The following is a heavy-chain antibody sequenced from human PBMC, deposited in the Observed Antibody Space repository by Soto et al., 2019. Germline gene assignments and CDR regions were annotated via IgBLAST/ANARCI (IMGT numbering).Heavy chain of an antibody. D-gene: IGHD3-3*01. CDR2: IYYSGST. V-gene: IGHV4-59*08. Sequence: ASETLSLTWTVSGGSISSHYWSWIRQPPGKGLEWIGYIYYSGSTNYNPSLKSRVTISVDTSKNQFSLKLSSVTAADTAVYFCARHRANSFWSGYYYPFDYWGQGTLVTVSS. CDR1: GGSISSHY. CDR3: ARHRANSFWSGYYYPFDY. J-gene: IGHJ4*02.